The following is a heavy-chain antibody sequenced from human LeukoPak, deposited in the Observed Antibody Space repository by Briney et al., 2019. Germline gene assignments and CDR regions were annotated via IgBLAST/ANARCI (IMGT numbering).Heavy chain of an antibody. J-gene: IGHJ4*02. D-gene: IGHD3-9*01. CDR3: ARENDILTGYYDY. V-gene: IGHV3-23*01. Sequence: GGSLRLSCAASGFPFSSYAMTWVRQAPGKGLEWVSSISGDGATTYHADSVKGRFTISRDNAKNTVYLEISILGAEDTAVYYCARENDILTGYYDYWGQGTLVTVSS. CDR2: ISGDGATT. CDR1: GFPFSSYA.